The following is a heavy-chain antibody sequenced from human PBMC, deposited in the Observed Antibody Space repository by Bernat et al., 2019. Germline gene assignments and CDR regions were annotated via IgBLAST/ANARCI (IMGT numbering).Heavy chain of an antibody. V-gene: IGHV4-31*03. CDR3: ARERGSSGYYRFDY. J-gene: IGHJ4*02. CDR2: IYYSGST. D-gene: IGHD3-22*01. CDR1: GGSISSGGYY. Sequence: QVQLQESGPGLVKPSQTLSLTCTVSGGSISSGGYYWSWIRQHPGKGLAWIGYIYYSGSTYYNPSLKSRVTISVDTSKNQFPLKLSSVTAADSAVYYCARERGSSGYYRFDYWGQGTLVTVSS.